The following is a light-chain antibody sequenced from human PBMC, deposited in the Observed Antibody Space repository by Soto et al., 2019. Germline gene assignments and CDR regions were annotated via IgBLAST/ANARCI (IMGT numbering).Light chain of an antibody. Sequence: QLTQSPSSLSASVGDRVTITCRASQDVSRYLAWYQQKAGKAPKLLLYGASTLQSGVPSRFSGFGSGTEFTLTNSSLQPEDFATYHCQQLQRTPFTFGPGTTVDV. V-gene: IGKV1-9*01. CDR2: GAS. CDR1: QDVSRY. CDR3: QQLQRTPFT. J-gene: IGKJ3*01.